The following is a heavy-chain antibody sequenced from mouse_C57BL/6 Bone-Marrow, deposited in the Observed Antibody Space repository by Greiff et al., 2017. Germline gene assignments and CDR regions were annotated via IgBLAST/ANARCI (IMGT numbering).Heavy chain of an antibody. V-gene: IGHV3-6*01. CDR1: GYSITSGYY. D-gene: IGHD1-1*01. CDR3: ARRIITTVVADWYFDV. J-gene: IGHJ1*03. Sequence: EVQLVESGPGLVKPSQSLSLTCSVTGYSITSGYYWNWIRQFPGNKLEWMGYISYDGSNNYNPSLKNRISITRDTSKNQFFLKLNSVTTEDTATYYCARRIITTVVADWYFDVWGTGTTVTVSS. CDR2: ISYDGSN.